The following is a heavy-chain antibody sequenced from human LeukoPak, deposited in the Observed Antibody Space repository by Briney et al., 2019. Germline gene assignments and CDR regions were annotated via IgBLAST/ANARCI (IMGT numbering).Heavy chain of an antibody. CDR3: AREEANTRIHFDY. CDR1: GYTFTGYY. V-gene: IGHV1-2*02. D-gene: IGHD3-22*01. CDR2: INPNSGYT. J-gene: IGHJ4*02. Sequence: ASVKVSGKASGYTFTGYYIHWVRQAPGQGLEWMGYINPNSGYTNYAQKFQDRVTVTRDTSISTAYMELSRLRSDDTAVYYCAREEANTRIHFDYWGQGTLVTVSS.